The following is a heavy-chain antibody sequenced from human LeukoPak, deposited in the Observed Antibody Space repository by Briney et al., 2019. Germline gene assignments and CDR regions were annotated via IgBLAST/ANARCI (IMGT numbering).Heavy chain of an antibody. CDR2: IKQDGSEK. D-gene: IGHD3-22*01. J-gene: IGHJ4*02. CDR1: GFTFSSYW. Sequence: GGSLRLSCAASGFTFSSYWMSWVRQAPGKGLEWVANIKQDGSEKYYVDSVKGRFTISRDNAKNSLYLQVNSLRAEDTAVYYCAREYYYDSSGKPALDYWGQGALVTVSS. CDR3: AREYYYDSSGKPALDY. V-gene: IGHV3-7*01.